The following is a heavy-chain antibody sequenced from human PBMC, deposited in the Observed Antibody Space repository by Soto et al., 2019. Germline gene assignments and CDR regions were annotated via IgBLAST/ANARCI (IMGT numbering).Heavy chain of an antibody. V-gene: IGHV3-48*02. D-gene: IGHD6-13*01. CDR2: ISSSSSTI. CDR1: VLTFSSYS. J-gene: IGHJ6*02. Sequence: GSLRLDCAASVLTFSSYSMNWVRQAPGKGLEWVSYISSSSSTIYYADSVKGRFTISRDNAKNSLYLQMNSLRDEDTAVYYCARDSSSWGGMDVWGQGTTVTVSS. CDR3: ARDSSSWGGMDV.